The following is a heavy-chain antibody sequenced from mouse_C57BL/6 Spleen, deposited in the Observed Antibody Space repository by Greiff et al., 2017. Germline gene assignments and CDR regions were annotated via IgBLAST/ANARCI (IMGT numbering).Heavy chain of an antibody. J-gene: IGHJ1*03. CDR1: GYSITSGYY. Sequence: DVQLQESGPGLVKPSQSLSLTCSVTGYSITSGYYWNWIRQFPGNKLEWMGYISYDGSNNYNPSLKNRISITRDTSNNQFFLKLNSVTTEDTATYYCARGDWEGVYWYFDVWGTGTTVTVSS. CDR2: ISYDGSN. D-gene: IGHD4-1*01. V-gene: IGHV3-6*01. CDR3: ARGDWEGVYWYFDV.